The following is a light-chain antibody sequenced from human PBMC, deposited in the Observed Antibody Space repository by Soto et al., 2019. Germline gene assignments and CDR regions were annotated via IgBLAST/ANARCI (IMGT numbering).Light chain of an antibody. J-gene: IGKJ1*01. CDR2: AAS. Sequence: DIQMTQSPSSLSASVGDRVTITCRASQAISNYLAWYQQKPGKVPKLLIYAASSLQSGVPSRFSGSGSGTDFILTISSLQPEDVATYYCQKYNTVPWTFGQGTKVEIK. CDR1: QAISNY. CDR3: QKYNTVPWT. V-gene: IGKV1-27*01.